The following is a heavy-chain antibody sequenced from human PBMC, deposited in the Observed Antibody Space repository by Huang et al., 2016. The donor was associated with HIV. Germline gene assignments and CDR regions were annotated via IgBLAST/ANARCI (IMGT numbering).Heavy chain of an antibody. CDR2: IKHLGSA. J-gene: IGHJ5*02. CDR3: ARDATTNPRGWFDP. D-gene: IGHD1-1*01. CDR1: GGSLRDYY. V-gene: IGHV4-34*02. Sequence: QVHLEQWGAGLLESAETLSLTCAVYGGSLRDYYWSWLRQPPGKGLEWIGEIKHLGSAKYKPSLRSRVSISVDGSKKQCSLKLKSVTDADTAIYYCARDATTNPRGWFDPWGQGTLVTVSS.